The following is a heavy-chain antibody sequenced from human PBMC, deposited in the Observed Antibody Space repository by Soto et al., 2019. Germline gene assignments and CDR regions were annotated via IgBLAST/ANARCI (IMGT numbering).Heavy chain of an antibody. Sequence: VQLVESGGGVGQPGRSLRLSCAASGFTFSDYAMHWVRQAPGKGLEWVAVVSHDGRNTHYADSVKGRFTISRDSSKSTVALELSSLRAEDTAVYYCAKGGRQWLVTSDFNYWGQGALVTVSS. V-gene: IGHV3-30*18. CDR3: AKGGRQWLVTSDFNY. CDR1: GFTFSDYA. J-gene: IGHJ4*02. D-gene: IGHD6-19*01. CDR2: VSHDGRNT.